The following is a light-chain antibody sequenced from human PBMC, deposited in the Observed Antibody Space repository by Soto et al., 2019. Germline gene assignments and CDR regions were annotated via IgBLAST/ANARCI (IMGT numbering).Light chain of an antibody. CDR3: QQYQSLPFT. CDR1: QSVGSN. CDR2: WSS. Sequence: EIVMTQSPVTLSVSPGERATLSCRASQSVGSNLAWYQQKPGQPPKLLIYWSSTRESGVPDRFIGSGSGTDFTLTVSSLQAEDVAVYYCQQYQSLPFTFGPGTTVHIK. J-gene: IGKJ3*01. V-gene: IGKV3-15*01.